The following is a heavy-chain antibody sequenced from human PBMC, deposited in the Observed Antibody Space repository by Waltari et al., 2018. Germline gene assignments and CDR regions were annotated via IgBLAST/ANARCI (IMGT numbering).Heavy chain of an antibody. Sequence: QVQLVQSGAEVKKPGASVKVSCKASGYTFTGYYMHWVRQAPGQGLEWMGRINPNSGGRNYARKFQGRFTMTRDTSISTAYMELSRLRSDDTAVYYCARGFSIPLSSLIDWGQGTLVTVSS. D-gene: IGHD3-3*02. J-gene: IGHJ4*02. CDR2: INPNSGGR. V-gene: IGHV1-2*06. CDR3: ARGFSIPLSSLID. CDR1: GYTFTGYY.